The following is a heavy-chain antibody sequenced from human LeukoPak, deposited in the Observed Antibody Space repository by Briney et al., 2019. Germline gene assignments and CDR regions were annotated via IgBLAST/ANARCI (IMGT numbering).Heavy chain of an antibody. CDR2: IYYSGST. CDR3: AGIQVDTAMVTTSAFDI. V-gene: IGHV4-59*01. Sequence: SETLSLTCTLSGGSISSYYWSWIRQPPGKGLEWIGYIYYSGSTNYNPSLKSRVTISVDTSRNQFSLKLSSVTAADTAVYYCAGIQVDTAMVTTSAFDIWGQGTMVTVSS. J-gene: IGHJ3*02. D-gene: IGHD5-18*01. CDR1: GGSISSYY.